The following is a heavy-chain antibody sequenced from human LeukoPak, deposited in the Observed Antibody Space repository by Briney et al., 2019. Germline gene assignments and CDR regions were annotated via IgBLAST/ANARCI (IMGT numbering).Heavy chain of an antibody. CDR2: INPSGGTT. J-gene: IGHJ6*03. D-gene: IGHD3-3*01. CDR1: GYTFTSYH. CDR3: ARVGARPQYDFWSGYYHYYYYMDV. Sequence: GASVKVSCKASGYTFTSYHMHWVRQAPGQGLEWMGIINPSGGTTNYAQKFRGRVTMTRDMSTSTVYMELSSLRSEDTAVYYCARVGARPQYDFWSGYYHYYYYMDVWGKGTTVTVSS. V-gene: IGHV1-46*01.